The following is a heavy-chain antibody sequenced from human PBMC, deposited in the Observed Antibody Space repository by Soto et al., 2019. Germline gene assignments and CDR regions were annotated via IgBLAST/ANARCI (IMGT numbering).Heavy chain of an antibody. CDR2: ISAYNGNT. CDR3: AKDPGIAAAGPRPVDY. Sequence: ASVKVSCKASGYTFTSYGISWVRQAPGQGLEWMGWISAYNGNTNYAQKLQGRVTMTTDTSTSTAYMELRSLRSDDTAVYYCAKDPGIAAAGPRPVDYWGQGTLVTSPQ. D-gene: IGHD6-13*01. V-gene: IGHV1-18*01. CDR1: GYTFTSYG. J-gene: IGHJ4*02.